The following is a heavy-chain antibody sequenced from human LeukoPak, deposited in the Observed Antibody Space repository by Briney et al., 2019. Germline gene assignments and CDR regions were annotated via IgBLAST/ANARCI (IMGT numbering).Heavy chain of an antibody. CDR3: TRGFLGGTDQYFDS. CDR2: IGGGGPTT. CDR1: GFTFSTYA. V-gene: IGHV3-23*01. D-gene: IGHD6-19*01. J-gene: IGHJ4*02. Sequence: GGSLRLSCAASGFTFSTYAMNWVRQAPAKGLEWVSTIGGGGPTTDYADSVKDRFTISRDNSKNTLYLQMNSLRAEDTAVYFCTRGFLGGTDQYFDSWGQGTLVTVSS.